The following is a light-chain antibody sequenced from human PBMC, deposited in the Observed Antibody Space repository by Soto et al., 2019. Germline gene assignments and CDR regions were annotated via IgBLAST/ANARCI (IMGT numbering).Light chain of an antibody. Sequence: QSALTQPASVSGSPGQSITISCTGTSSDVGGYNYVSWYQQHPGKAPKLMIYEVSNRSSGVSNRFSGSKSGNTASLTISGLQAEDEADYYCSSFTSINTWVFGGGTKVTVL. CDR1: SSDVGGYNY. J-gene: IGLJ3*02. CDR3: SSFTSINTWV. V-gene: IGLV2-14*01. CDR2: EVS.